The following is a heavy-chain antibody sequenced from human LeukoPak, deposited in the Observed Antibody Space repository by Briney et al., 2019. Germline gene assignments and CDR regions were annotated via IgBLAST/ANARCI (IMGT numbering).Heavy chain of an antibody. CDR3: ARASWVSTTDAVR. D-gene: IGHD1-14*01. Sequence: GGSLRLSCAASGSSFSSFAMSWVRQGPARGLEWVSSIRGNGETLYADSVKGRFTLYSDYSRNTVYFQLNNLRVEDTGIYYCARASWVSTTDAVRWGQGTLVTVSS. J-gene: IGHJ4*02. V-gene: IGHV3-23*01. CDR2: IRGNGET. CDR1: GSSFSSFA.